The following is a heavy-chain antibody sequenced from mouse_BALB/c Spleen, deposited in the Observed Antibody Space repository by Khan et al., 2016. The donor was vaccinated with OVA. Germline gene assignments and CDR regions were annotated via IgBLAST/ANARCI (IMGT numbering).Heavy chain of an antibody. V-gene: IGHV1S41*01. CDR1: GYTFTSYW. CDR2: LAPGSGST. Sequence: DLVKPGASVKLSCKASGYTFTSYWINWIKQRPGQGLEWVGRLAPGSGSTSYNEMFKDKTTLTVDTSSSTAYIQLISLSSEDSAVYFCARSNYDGSGLYAMDYWGQGTSVTVSS. CDR3: ARSNYDGSGLYAMDY. J-gene: IGHJ4*01. D-gene: IGHD1-1*01.